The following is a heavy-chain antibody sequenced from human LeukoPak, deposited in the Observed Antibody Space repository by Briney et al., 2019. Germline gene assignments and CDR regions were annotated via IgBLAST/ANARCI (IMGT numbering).Heavy chain of an antibody. CDR2: IYYSGST. CDR1: GGSISSSSYY. V-gene: IGHV4-39*01. Sequence: PSETLSLTCTVSGGSISSSSYYWGWIRQPPGKGLEWIGSIYYSGSTYYNPSLKSRVTISVDTSKNQFSLKLSSVTAADTAVYYCARTAAAGTELDFQHWGQGTLVTVSS. CDR3: ARTAAAGTELDFQH. J-gene: IGHJ1*01. D-gene: IGHD6-13*01.